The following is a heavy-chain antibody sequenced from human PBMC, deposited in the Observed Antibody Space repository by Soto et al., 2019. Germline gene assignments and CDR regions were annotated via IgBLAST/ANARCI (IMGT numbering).Heavy chain of an antibody. CDR2: IYYSGST. CDR1: DGSSSGSGYY. D-gene: IGHD4-4*01. CDR3: ASSNSNYALFDY. Sequence: ASLPMSVTCSVSDGSSSGSGYYRGWIRQPPGKGLEWIGSIYYSGSTYYNPSLKSRVTISVGTSKNQFSLKLSSVTAADTAVYYCASSNSNYALFDYWRQGTLVTVSS. V-gene: IGHV4-39*01. J-gene: IGHJ4*02.